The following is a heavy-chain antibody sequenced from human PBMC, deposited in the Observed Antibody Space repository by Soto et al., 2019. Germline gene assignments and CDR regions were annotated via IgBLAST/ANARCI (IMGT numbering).Heavy chain of an antibody. V-gene: IGHV3-23*01. Sequence: GSLRLTGAASGFSFSNYAMRWVRQAPGKGLEWVSAIRGGAGSTSYADSVRGRFTISRDRSKNTLYLQMNSLRAEDTAIYYCAKEGITMVVVVGFDYWGQGPQVTVSS. CDR2: IRGGAGST. CDR1: GFSFSNYA. D-gene: IGHD3-22*01. CDR3: AKEGITMVVVVGFDY. J-gene: IGHJ4*02.